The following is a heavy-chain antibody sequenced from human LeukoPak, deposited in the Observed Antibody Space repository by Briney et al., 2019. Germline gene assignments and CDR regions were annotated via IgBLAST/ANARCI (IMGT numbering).Heavy chain of an antibody. D-gene: IGHD5-24*01. V-gene: IGHV4-61*05. Sequence: PSETLSLTCTVSGGSISSSSYYWSWIRQPPGKGLEWIGYIYYSGSTNYNPSLKSRVTISVDTSKNQFSLKLSSVTAADTAVYYCARVGEDGYNSPWGQGTLVTVSS. J-gene: IGHJ5*02. CDR1: GGSISSSSYY. CDR2: IYYSGST. CDR3: ARVGEDGYNSP.